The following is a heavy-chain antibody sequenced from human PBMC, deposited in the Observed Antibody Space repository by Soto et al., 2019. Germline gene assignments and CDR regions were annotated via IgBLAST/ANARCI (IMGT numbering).Heavy chain of an antibody. D-gene: IGHD1-1*01. V-gene: IGHV3-74*01. Sequence: GGSLRLSCAASGFTFSSYWIHWVRQAPGKGLVWVSRIESDGSSTSYADSVKGRFTISRDNAKNTLYLQMNSLRAEDTAVYYCAKDLEKGPFDYWGQGTLVTVTS. CDR2: IESDGSST. J-gene: IGHJ4*02. CDR1: GFTFSSYW. CDR3: AKDLEKGPFDY.